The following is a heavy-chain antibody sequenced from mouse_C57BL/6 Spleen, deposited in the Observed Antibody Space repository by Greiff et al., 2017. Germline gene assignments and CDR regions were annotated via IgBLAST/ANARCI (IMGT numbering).Heavy chain of an antibody. Sequence: EVMLVESGGDLVKPGGSLKLSCAASGFTFSSYGMSWVRQTPDKRLEWVATISSGGSYTYYPDSVKGRFTISRDNAKNTLYLQMSSLKSEDTAMYYCARQTTVVAPFDYWGQGTTLTVSS. V-gene: IGHV5-6*01. CDR1: GFTFSSYG. D-gene: IGHD1-1*01. CDR2: ISSGGSYT. J-gene: IGHJ2*01. CDR3: ARQTTVVAPFDY.